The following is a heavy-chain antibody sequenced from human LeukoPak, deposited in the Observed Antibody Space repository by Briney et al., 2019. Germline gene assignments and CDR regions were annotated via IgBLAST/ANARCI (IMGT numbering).Heavy chain of an antibody. CDR2: IWYDGSNK. CDR1: GFTFSSYG. D-gene: IGHD1-14*01. J-gene: IGHJ6*02. CDR3: AKDKPVPYITPYYYYGVDV. Sequence: PGGSLRLSCAASGFTFSSYGMHWVRQAPGKGLEWVAVIWYDGSNKYYADSVKGRFTISRDNSKNTLYLQMNSLRAEDTAVYYCAKDKPVPYITPYYYYGVDVWGQGTTVTVSS. V-gene: IGHV3-33*06.